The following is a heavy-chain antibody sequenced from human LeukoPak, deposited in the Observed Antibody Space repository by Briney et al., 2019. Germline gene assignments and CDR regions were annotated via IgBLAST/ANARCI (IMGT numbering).Heavy chain of an antibody. Sequence: PSETLSLTCTVSGGSISSYYWSWIRQPPGKGLEWIGYIYYSGSTNYNPSLKSRVTISVGTSKNQFSLKLSSVTAADTAVYYCARHLTVAVGGGFFDHWGQGTLVTVSS. CDR3: ARHLTVAVGGGFFDH. V-gene: IGHV4-59*08. CDR2: IYYSGST. J-gene: IGHJ4*02. D-gene: IGHD6-19*01. CDR1: GGSISSYY.